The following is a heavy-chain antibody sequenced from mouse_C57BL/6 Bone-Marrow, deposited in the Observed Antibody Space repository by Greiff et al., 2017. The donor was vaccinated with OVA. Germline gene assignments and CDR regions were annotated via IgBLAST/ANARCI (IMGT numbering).Heavy chain of an antibody. V-gene: IGHV1-82*01. CDR1: GYAFSSSW. CDR2: IYPGDGDT. Sequence: VQLVESGPELVKPGASVKISCKASGYAFSSSWMNWVKQRPGKGLEWIGRIYPGDGDTNYNGKFKGKATLTADKSSSTAYMQLSSLTSEDSAVYFCARRTTVVNYYAMDYWGQGTSVTVSS. CDR3: ARRTTVVNYYAMDY. D-gene: IGHD1-1*01. J-gene: IGHJ4*01.